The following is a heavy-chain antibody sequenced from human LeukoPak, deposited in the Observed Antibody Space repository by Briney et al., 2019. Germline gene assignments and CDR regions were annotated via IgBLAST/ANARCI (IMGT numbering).Heavy chain of an antibody. J-gene: IGHJ4*02. CDR2: IGHEGSNK. CDR1: GFTFSSSA. D-gene: IGHD3-22*01. CDR3: AKDPPYYYDSSGPLNYLDY. V-gene: IGHV3-30*02. Sequence: GGSLRLSCAASGFTFSSSAMHWVRQAPGKGLAWVAFIGHEGSNKYYAHSVKGGFTISRDDSKSTLYLQMNSLRAEDTAVYYCAKDPPYYYDSSGPLNYLDYWGQGTLGTVSS.